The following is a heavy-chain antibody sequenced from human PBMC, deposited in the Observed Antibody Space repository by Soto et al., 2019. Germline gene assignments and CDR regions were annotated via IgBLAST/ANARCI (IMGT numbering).Heavy chain of an antibody. CDR2: IFYSGST. Sequence: QVQLQESGPGLVKPSQTLSLTCTVSGGSISSGGYYWSWIRQHPGKGLEWIGYIFYSGSTYYNPSLKSRVTISVDTSKNQFSLKLSSVTAADTAVYYCAREKRGYCSGGSCNEYFQHWGQGTLVTVSS. J-gene: IGHJ1*01. V-gene: IGHV4-31*03. CDR3: AREKRGYCSGGSCNEYFQH. D-gene: IGHD2-15*01. CDR1: GGSISSGGYY.